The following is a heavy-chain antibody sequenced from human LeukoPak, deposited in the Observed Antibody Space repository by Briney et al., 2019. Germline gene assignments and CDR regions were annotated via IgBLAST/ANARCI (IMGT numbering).Heavy chain of an antibody. Sequence: SETLSATCTVSGGSISSSSYYWGWIRQPPGKGLEWIGSIYYSGSTYYNPSLKSRVTVSVDTSKNQFSLKLSSVTAADTAVYYCARGAAAGDWFDPWGQGTLVTVSS. CDR3: ARGAAAGDWFDP. J-gene: IGHJ5*02. V-gene: IGHV4-39*07. D-gene: IGHD6-13*01. CDR1: GGSISSSSYY. CDR2: IYYSGST.